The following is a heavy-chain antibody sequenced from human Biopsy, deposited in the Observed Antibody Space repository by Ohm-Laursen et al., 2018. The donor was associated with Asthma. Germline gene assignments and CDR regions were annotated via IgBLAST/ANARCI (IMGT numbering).Heavy chain of an antibody. CDR2: ISPIFGSS. Sequence: GSSVKVSCKASGGMFGNYAISWVRQAPGLGLEWMGGISPIFGSSNYAQRFQGRVTITADTSTDTAYMELSSLSSDDTAVYYCASDFPKDYVRYNFQFWGQGTLVTVSS. CDR1: GGMFGNYA. J-gene: IGHJ4*02. D-gene: IGHD4-17*01. CDR3: ASDFPKDYVRYNFQF. V-gene: IGHV1-69*06.